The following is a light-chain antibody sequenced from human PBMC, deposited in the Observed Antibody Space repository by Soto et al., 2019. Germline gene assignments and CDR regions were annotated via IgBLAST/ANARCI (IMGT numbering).Light chain of an antibody. CDR1: QSVSSD. Sequence: EIVMTQSPATLSVSPGERATLSCGASQSVSSDLAWYQQKPGQAPRLLIHDASTRATGVPARFSGSGSGTEFTLTISSLQSEDFAVYYCQQYNKWPVTFGGGTKVDIK. CDR2: DAS. CDR3: QQYNKWPVT. J-gene: IGKJ4*01. V-gene: IGKV3-15*01.